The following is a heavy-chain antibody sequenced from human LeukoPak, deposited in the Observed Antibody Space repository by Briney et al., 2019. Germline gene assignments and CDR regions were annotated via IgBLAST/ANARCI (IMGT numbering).Heavy chain of an antibody. CDR2: IYYSGST. V-gene: IGHV4-39*01. CDR1: GGSISSSSYY. Sequence: ASETLSLTCTVSGGSISSSSYYWGWIRQPPGKGLEWIGSIYYSGSTYYNPSLKSRVTISVDTSKNQFSLKLSSVTAADTAVYYCERLYQPSYWGQGTLVTASS. J-gene: IGHJ4*02. D-gene: IGHD2-2*01. CDR3: ERLYQPSY.